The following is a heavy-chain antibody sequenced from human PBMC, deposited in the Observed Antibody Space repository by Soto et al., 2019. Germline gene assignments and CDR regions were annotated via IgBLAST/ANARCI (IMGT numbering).Heavy chain of an antibody. CDR3: AKSFCSSSSCFFLWVDP. V-gene: IGHV3-23*01. D-gene: IGHD2-2*01. CDR2: ISGTGVPT. J-gene: IGHJ5*02. CDR1: GFTFSDYA. Sequence: EVQLLESGGGLVQPGGSLRLSCAASGFTFSDYAMSWVRQAPGKGLECLSLISGTGVPTLYAGSVKGRFSVSRDNSKNPLFLEMNYLRVDDTAIYYCAKSFCSSSSCFFLWVDPWGPGTLVTVSS.